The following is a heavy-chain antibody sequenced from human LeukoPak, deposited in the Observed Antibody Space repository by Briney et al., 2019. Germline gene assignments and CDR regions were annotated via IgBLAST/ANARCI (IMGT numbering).Heavy chain of an antibody. CDR2: IYDSGIT. D-gene: IGHD3-22*01. J-gene: IGHJ4*02. Sequence: PSQTLSLTCAVSGGSISSGGYYWSWIRQPPGKGLEWIGYIYDSGITKYNPTLKSRVTISIDTSKNQLSLQLNSVTAADTAVFYCVRGLDESSGYFDYWGQGTLVTVSS. CDR3: VRGLDESSGYFDY. CDR1: GGSISSGGYY. V-gene: IGHV4-61*08.